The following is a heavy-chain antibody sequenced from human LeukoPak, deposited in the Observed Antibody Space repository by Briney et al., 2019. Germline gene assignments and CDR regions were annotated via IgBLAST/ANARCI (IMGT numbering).Heavy chain of an antibody. CDR1: GGSITSGPYY. Sequence: SETLSLTCTVSGGSITSGPYYWSWIRRPAGKGLEWIGRIHSGGSTRYNASLKSRVTISLDTSKNQVSLKLTSMTAADTAVYYCARDSDYYDSSGYKGAFDIWGHGTMVTVSS. V-gene: IGHV4-61*02. D-gene: IGHD3-22*01. CDR2: IHSGGST. J-gene: IGHJ3*02. CDR3: ARDSDYYDSSGYKGAFDI.